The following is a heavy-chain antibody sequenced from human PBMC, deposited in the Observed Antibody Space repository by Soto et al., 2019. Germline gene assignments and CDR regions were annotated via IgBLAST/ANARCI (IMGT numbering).Heavy chain of an antibody. Sequence: PGGSLRLSCAASGFTLSSYAMSWVRQAPGKGLEWVSGISGSGGITYYGDSVKGRFTISRDNSKNTLYLQMNSLRAEDTAVYYCAKGRSEVLPAAINYWGQGAQVTVSS. V-gene: IGHV3-23*01. J-gene: IGHJ4*02. CDR2: ISGSGGIT. CDR1: GFTLSSYA. D-gene: IGHD2-2*01. CDR3: AKGRSEVLPAAINY.